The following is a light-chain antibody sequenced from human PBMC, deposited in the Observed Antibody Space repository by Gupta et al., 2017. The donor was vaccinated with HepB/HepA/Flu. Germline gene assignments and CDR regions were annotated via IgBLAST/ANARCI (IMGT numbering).Light chain of an antibody. CDR3: LQHNSFPWT. CDR1: QGIRID. CDR2: GAV. Sequence: DSQVNQSPSSLSASVGDRVTITCRASQGIRIDLGWFQQKPGKAPQRLIYGAVDRQSGVPSRFSGSGSGTEFTLTISRLQPEDFATYYCLQHNSFPWTFGQGTKVEIK. J-gene: IGKJ1*01. V-gene: IGKV1-17*01.